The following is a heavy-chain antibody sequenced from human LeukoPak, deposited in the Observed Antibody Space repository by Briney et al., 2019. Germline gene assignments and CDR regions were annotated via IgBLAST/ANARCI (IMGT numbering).Heavy chain of an antibody. D-gene: IGHD5-12*01. CDR3: AKDPGEYSGYDLLGGYDY. J-gene: IGHJ4*02. CDR2: ISYDGSNK. Sequence: GGSLRLSCAAFGFTFSSYGMHWVRQAPGKGLEWVAVISYDGSNKYYADSVKGRFTISRDNSKNTLYLQMNSLRAEDTAVYYCAKDPGEYSGYDLLGGYDYWGQGTLVTVSS. CDR1: GFTFSSYG. V-gene: IGHV3-30*18.